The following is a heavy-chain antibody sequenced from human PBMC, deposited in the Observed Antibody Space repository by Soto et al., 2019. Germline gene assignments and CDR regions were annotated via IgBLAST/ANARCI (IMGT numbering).Heavy chain of an antibody. D-gene: IGHD6-19*01. CDR1: GFTFDDYA. Sequence: SLRLSCAASGFTFDDYAMHWVRQAPGKGLEWVSGISWNSGSIGYADSVKGRFTISRDNTKNSLYLQMNSLRAEDTALYYCAKDSIAVAGTIFDYWGQGTLVTSPQ. J-gene: IGHJ4*02. CDR3: AKDSIAVAGTIFDY. V-gene: IGHV3-9*01. CDR2: ISWNSGSI.